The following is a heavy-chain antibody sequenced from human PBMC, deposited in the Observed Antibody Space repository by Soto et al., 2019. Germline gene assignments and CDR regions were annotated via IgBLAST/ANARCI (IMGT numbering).Heavy chain of an antibody. Sequence: ASVKVSCKASGGTFSNYAITCVRQAPGQGLEWLGRIIPIFGTRDYAQKFQGRVTISADESTTTAYMELSSLRSDDTAVYYCAKDGGREGYFGNWFDPWGQGTLVTVSS. J-gene: IGHJ5*02. CDR3: AKDGGREGYFGNWFDP. V-gene: IGHV1-69*13. CDR2: IIPIFGTR. D-gene: IGHD2-15*01. CDR1: GGTFSNYA.